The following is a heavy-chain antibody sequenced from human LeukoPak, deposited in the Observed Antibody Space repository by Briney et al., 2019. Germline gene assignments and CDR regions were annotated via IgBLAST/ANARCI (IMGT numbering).Heavy chain of an antibody. V-gene: IGHV1-2*02. CDR2: INPNSGGT. D-gene: IGHD2-15*01. CDR3: ARVCIGIVGPCSGGSCRVRGPTTRCYYGMDV. CDR1: GYTFTGYY. J-gene: IGHJ6*02. Sequence: ASVTVSCKASGYTFTGYYMHWVRQAPGQGLEWMGWINPNSGGTNYAQKFQGRVTMTRDTSISTAYMELSRLRSDDTAVYYCARVCIGIVGPCSGGSCRVRGPTTRCYYGMDVWGQGTTVTVSS.